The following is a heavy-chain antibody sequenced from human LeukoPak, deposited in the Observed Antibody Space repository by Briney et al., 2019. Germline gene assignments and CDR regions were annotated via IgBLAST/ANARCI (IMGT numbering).Heavy chain of an antibody. Sequence: GGSLRLSCAVSGFTLSNYWIHWVRQAPGKGLVWVSLVSSDGATTTYADSVKGRFTISGDNVKSTVYLQMSSLRAEDTAVYYCARAVGGLLDYWGQGTLVTVSS. J-gene: IGHJ4*02. V-gene: IGHV3-74*01. CDR2: VSSDGATT. CDR1: GFTLSNYW. CDR3: ARAVGGLLDY. D-gene: IGHD2-15*01.